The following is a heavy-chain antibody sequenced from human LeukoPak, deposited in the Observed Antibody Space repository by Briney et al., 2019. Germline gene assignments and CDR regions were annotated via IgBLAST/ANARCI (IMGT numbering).Heavy chain of an antibody. D-gene: IGHD6-13*01. Sequence: GGSLRLSRAASGFTFNSYGMHWVRQAPGKGLEWVAFIRYDGSNKYYADSVKGRFTISRDNSKNTLYLQMNSLRAEDTAVYYCAKDLTDSSSWYDYYFDYWGQGTLVTVSS. J-gene: IGHJ4*02. V-gene: IGHV3-30*02. CDR1: GFTFNSYG. CDR3: AKDLTDSSSWYDYYFDY. CDR2: IRYDGSNK.